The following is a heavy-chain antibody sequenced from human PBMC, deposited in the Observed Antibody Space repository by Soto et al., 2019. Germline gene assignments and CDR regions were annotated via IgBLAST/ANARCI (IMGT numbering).Heavy chain of an antibody. Sequence: QVQLQQWGAGLLKPSETLSLNCAVTGGSLSGYYWSWIRQPPGKGLEWIGEVKDGGHTNYSPSLKGRVPIPSDTSNNQFAPSLNSVTAADTGVYYCARGQEGVVATHWDQGSLVTVSS. J-gene: IGHJ4*02. V-gene: IGHV4-34*01. CDR3: ARGQEGVVATH. CDR2: VKDGGHT. CDR1: GGSLSGYY. D-gene: IGHD5-12*01.